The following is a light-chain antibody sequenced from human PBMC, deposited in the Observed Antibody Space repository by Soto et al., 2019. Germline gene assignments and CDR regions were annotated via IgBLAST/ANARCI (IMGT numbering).Light chain of an antibody. CDR3: SSYVGQDNFLYV. V-gene: IGLV2-8*01. CDR1: SSDVGLYNY. J-gene: IGLJ1*01. Sequence: HSVLTPPPSASGSPEQSVTISCTGTSSDVGLYNYVSWYQLHPGKAPKLMIYEISKRPSGVPDRFSGSKSGNTASLTVSGLQAEDEADYYCSSYVGQDNFLYVFVTGTKVTVL. CDR2: EIS.